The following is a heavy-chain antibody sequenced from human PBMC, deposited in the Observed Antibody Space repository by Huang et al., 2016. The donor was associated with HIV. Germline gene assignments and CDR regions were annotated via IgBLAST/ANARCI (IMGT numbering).Heavy chain of an antibody. D-gene: IGHD6-13*01. CDR2: ISPIFGTP. CDR3: ARWEAAADNNWFDP. V-gene: IGHV1-69*01. Sequence: QVQLVQSGAEVKKPGSSVKVSCRASGGTFSSCGISWVRQAPGQGLEWRGGISPIFGTPNYAQKFQGRVTSTADESTSTAYMELSSLRSEETAVYYCARWEAAADNNWFDPWGQGTLVTVSS. J-gene: IGHJ5*02. CDR1: GGTFSSCG.